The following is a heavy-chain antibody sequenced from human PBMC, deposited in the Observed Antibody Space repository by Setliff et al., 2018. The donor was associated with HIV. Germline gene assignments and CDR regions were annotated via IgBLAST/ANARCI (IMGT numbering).Heavy chain of an antibody. CDR1: GGSMRSNIYY. CDR2: IHLSDT. CDR3: ARSSMAGFDY. D-gene: IGHD6-19*01. J-gene: IGHJ4*02. Sequence: SETLSLTCSVSGGSMRSNIYYWGWIRLSPTRGLEWIGSIHLSDTYYNPSLKSRVTISVDTSKDQFSLKLTSLTAADTAVYYCARSSMAGFDYWGQGKLVTVSS. V-gene: IGHV4-39*07.